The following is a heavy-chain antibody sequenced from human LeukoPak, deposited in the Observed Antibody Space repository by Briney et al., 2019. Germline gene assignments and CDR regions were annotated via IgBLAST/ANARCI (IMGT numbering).Heavy chain of an antibody. J-gene: IGHJ4*02. CDR2: SSSGSEDT. Sequence: GGSLRLSCAASGFTLSAYSMPGIPQAPGKGLEWLAHSSSGSEDTLYADSVKGLFTISRNTAKNSMNLQMHSLTAEDTAVYYCVGPPCLRGGYCSTNSWGQGTLVTVDS. CDR3: VGPPCLRGGYCSTNS. D-gene: IGHD2-2*01. V-gene: IGHV3-11*03. CDR1: GFTLSAYS.